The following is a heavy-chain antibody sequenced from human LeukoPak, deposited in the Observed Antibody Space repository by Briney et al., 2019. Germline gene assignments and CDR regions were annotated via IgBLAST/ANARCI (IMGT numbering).Heavy chain of an antibody. V-gene: IGHV3-23*01. J-gene: IGHJ5*02. CDR1: GFTFSGYA. CDR3: ARIAEPGVVIIPWFDP. D-gene: IGHD3-3*01. Sequence: GGSLRLSCAASGFTFSGYAMSWVRQAPGKGLEWVSVISGSGGSTYYADSVKGRFTISRDNSKNMLYLQMNRLRAEDTAVYYCARIAEPGVVIIPWFDPWGQGTLVTVSA. CDR2: ISGSGGST.